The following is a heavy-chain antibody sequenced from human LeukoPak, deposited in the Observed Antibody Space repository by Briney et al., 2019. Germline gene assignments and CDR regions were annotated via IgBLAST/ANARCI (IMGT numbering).Heavy chain of an antibody. J-gene: IGHJ4*02. CDR3: AKDAALHIAAAGIHY. CDR2: IWYDGSNK. D-gene: IGHD6-13*01. Sequence: GGSLRLSCAASGFTFSSYGIHWVRQAPGKGLEWVAVIWYDGSNKYYADSVKGRFTISRDNSKNTLYLQMNSLRAEDTAVYYCAKDAALHIAAAGIHYWGQGTLVTVSS. CDR1: GFTFSSYG. V-gene: IGHV3-33*06.